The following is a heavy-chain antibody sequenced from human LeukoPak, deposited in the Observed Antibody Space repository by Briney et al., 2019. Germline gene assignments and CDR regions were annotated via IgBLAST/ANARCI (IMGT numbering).Heavy chain of an antibody. V-gene: IGHV3-23*01. CDR3: ATGAWSSPFHY. Sequence: GGSLRLSCAASGFTFSSFGMTWVRQAPGKGLEWVSSISGSGTESFYADAVRGRFSISRDNSENTLYVQMNGLRVDDTAVYYCATGAWSSPFHYWGQGTLVTVSS. CDR1: GFTFSSFG. J-gene: IGHJ4*02. CDR2: ISGSGTES. D-gene: IGHD3-3*01.